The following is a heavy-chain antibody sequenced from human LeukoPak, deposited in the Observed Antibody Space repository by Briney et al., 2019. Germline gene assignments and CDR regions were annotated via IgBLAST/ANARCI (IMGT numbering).Heavy chain of an antibody. D-gene: IGHD3-10*01. CDR1: GFTVSSNY. V-gene: IGHV3-66*01. J-gene: IGHJ6*02. Sequence: GGSLRLSCAASGFTVSSNYMSWVRQAPGKGLEWVSVIYCGGSTYYADSVKGRFTISRDNSKNTLYLQMNSLRAEDTAVYYCASPRGMAPHYYYYGMDVWGQGTTVTVSS. CDR2: IYCGGST. CDR3: ASPRGMAPHYYYYGMDV.